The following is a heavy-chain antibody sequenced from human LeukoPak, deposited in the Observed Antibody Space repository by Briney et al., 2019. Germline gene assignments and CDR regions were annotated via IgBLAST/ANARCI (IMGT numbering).Heavy chain of an antibody. CDR1: GGSFSGYY. D-gene: IGHD6-13*01. CDR2: INHSGST. CDR3: ARSGQQLRSYYYYMDV. Sequence: SETLSLTCAVCGGSFSGYYWSWIRQPPGKGLEWIGEINHSGSTNYNPSLKSRVTISVDTSKNQFSLKLSSVTAADTAVYYCARSGQQLRSYYYYMDVWGKGTTVTVSS. V-gene: IGHV4-34*01. J-gene: IGHJ6*03.